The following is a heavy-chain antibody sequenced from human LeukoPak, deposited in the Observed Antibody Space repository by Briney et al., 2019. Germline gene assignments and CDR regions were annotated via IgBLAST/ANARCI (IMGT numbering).Heavy chain of an antibody. D-gene: IGHD2-2*01. CDR1: GGSISSGSYY. J-gene: IGHJ5*02. CDR2: IYTSGST. CDR3: ARRPVVSAAIWGYENSHP. V-gene: IGHV4-61*02. Sequence: PSETLSLTCTVSGGSISSGSYYWSWIRQPAGKGLEWIGRIYTSGSTNYNPSLKSRVTISVDTSKNQFPLKLSSVTAADTAVYYCARRPVVSAAIWGYENSHPWGQGTLVTVSS.